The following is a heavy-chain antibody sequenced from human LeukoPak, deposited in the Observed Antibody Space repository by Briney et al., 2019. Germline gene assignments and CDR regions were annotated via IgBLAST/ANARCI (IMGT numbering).Heavy chain of an antibody. CDR3: ARGGDGYNLAGDY. D-gene: IGHD5-24*01. J-gene: IGHJ4*02. CDR1: GFTFSSYG. V-gene: IGHV3-30*02. CDR2: IRYDGSNK. Sequence: GGSLRLSCAASGFTFSSYGMHWVRQAPGKGLEWVAFIRYDGSNKYYADSVKGRFTISRDNAKNSLYLQMNSLRAEDTAVYYCARGGDGYNLAGDYWGQGTLVIVSS.